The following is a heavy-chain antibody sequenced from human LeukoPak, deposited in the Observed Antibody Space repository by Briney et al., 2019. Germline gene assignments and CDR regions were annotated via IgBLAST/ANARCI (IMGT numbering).Heavy chain of an antibody. V-gene: IGHV4-61*02. D-gene: IGHD2-15*01. CDR2: IYTSGTT. J-gene: IGHJ3*02. CDR3: ARHLRTPVVAASDAFDI. CDR1: GGSISSGSYY. Sequence: ASETLSLTCTVSGGSISSGSYYWSWIRQPAGKGLEWIGRIYTSGTTNYNPSLKSRVTISVDTSKNQSSLKLSSVTAADTAVYYCARHLRTPVVAASDAFDIWGQGTMVTVSS.